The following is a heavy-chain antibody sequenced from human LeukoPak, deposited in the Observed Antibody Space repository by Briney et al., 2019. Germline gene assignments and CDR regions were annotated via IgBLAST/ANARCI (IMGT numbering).Heavy chain of an antibody. Sequence: SETLSLTCTVSGGSISSSSYYWGWIRQPPGKGLEWIGSIYYSGSTYYNPSLKSRVTISVDTSKNQFSLKLTSVTATDTAVYYCAREDYYDSSGYFDYWGQGTLVTVSS. CDR3: AREDYYDSSGYFDY. D-gene: IGHD3-22*01. J-gene: IGHJ4*02. V-gene: IGHV4-39*02. CDR1: GGSISSSSYY. CDR2: IYYSGST.